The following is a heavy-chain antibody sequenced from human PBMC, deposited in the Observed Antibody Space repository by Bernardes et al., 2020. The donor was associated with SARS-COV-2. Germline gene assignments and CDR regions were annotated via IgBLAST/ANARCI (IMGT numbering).Heavy chain of an antibody. J-gene: IGHJ6*02. CDR1: GFTFSSYA. CDR3: AKDSERFYDFWSGYYYYYGMDV. V-gene: IGHV3-23*01. Sequence: GGSLRLSCAASGFTFSSYAMSWVRQAPGKGLEWVSAISGSGGSTYYVESVKGRFTISRDNSKNTLYLQMNSLRAEDTAVYYCAKDSERFYDFWSGYYYYYGMDVWGQGTTVTVSS. CDR2: ISGSGGST. D-gene: IGHD3-3*01.